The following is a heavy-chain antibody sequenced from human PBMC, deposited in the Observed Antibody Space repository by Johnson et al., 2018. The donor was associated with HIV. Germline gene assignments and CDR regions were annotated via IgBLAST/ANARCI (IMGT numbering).Heavy chain of an antibody. D-gene: IGHD3-16*01. V-gene: IGHV3-7*03. J-gene: IGHJ3*02. CDR1: GLTLSRYW. Sequence: EVQLLESGGGLVQPGGSLRLSCAASGLTLSRYWVSWVRQAPGKRLEWVATIKHDGREKVYVDSVRGRFTISRDNAKNSVYLEMNSLRAEDTAVYYCARSVASYVEGAFDIWGQGTMVTVSS. CDR3: ARSVASYVEGAFDI. CDR2: IKHDGREK.